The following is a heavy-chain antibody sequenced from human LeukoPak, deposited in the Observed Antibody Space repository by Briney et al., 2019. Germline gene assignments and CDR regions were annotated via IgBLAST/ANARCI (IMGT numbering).Heavy chain of an antibody. J-gene: IGHJ4*02. CDR3: ARLGIAVAGTYQPYYFGY. D-gene: IGHD6-19*01. CDR1: AFTFSDYY. Sequence: GGSLRLSCAASAFTFSDYYMSWIRQAPGKGLEWVSHISSSGSTIYYADSVKGRFTISRDNAKNSLYLQMNSLRAEDTAVYYCARLGIAVAGTYQPYYFGYWGQGTLVTVSS. CDR2: ISSSGSTI. V-gene: IGHV3-11*04.